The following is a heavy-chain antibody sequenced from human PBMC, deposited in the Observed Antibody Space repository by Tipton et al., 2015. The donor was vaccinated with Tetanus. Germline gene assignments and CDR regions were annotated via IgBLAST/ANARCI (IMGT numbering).Heavy chain of an antibody. D-gene: IGHD3-10*01. CDR3: ARHLYGYWFDP. Sequence: SGGSISDKKYYWGWIRQPPGRGLEWIVSIYFEGSTYYSPSLKSRVTIAVDRSQNVFSLNLTSVTAADTAVYYCARHLYGYWFDPWGQGALVTVSS. J-gene: IGHJ5*02. CDR2: IYFEGST. CDR1: GGSISDKKYY. V-gene: IGHV4-39*01.